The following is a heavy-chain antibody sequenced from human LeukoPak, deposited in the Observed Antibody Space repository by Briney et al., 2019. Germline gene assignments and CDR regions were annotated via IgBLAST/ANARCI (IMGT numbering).Heavy chain of an antibody. CDR3: ARVGYYDFWSGYSYYYYYMDV. D-gene: IGHD3-3*01. CDR2: INWNGGST. CDR1: GFTFDDYS. Sequence: GGSLRLSCAASGFTFDDYSMSWVRQAPGKGLEWVSGINWNGGSTGYADSVKGRFTISRDNAKNSLHLQMNSLRAEYTALYYCARVGYYDFWSGYSYYYYYMDVWGKGTTVTVSS. J-gene: IGHJ6*03. V-gene: IGHV3-20*04.